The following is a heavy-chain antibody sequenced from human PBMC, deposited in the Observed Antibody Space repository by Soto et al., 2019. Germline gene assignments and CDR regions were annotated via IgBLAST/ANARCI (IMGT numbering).Heavy chain of an antibody. D-gene: IGHD3-22*01. CDR1: GGTFNKYA. CDR3: ARQFDYDPSGYFYAY. CDR2: IIPLFGTA. V-gene: IGHV1-69*01. J-gene: IGHJ4*02. Sequence: QVQLVQSGAEVKKPGSSVKVSCKASGGTFNKYAIDWVRQAPGQGLEWMGGIIPLFGTANYVQKFQGRVTITADEAASTAYMELSSLRSDETAVYYCARQFDYDPSGYFYAYWGQGTLITVSS.